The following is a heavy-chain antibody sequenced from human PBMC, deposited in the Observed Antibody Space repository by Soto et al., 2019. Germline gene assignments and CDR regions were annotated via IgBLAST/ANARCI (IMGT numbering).Heavy chain of an antibody. CDR3: ARVDDYYDSSGHYFTFFNY. CDR1: GYIFTSYG. Sequence: QVQLVQSGPEVKKPGASVKLSCKASGYIFTSYGIGWVRQAPGQGLEWMGWISAFKGYTKYPQRLQGRVTMTTDTPTSTACMELRSLRSDDTAVYYCARVDDYYDSSGHYFTFFNYWGQGSLVTVSS. D-gene: IGHD3-22*01. V-gene: IGHV1-18*01. CDR2: ISAFKGYT. J-gene: IGHJ4*02.